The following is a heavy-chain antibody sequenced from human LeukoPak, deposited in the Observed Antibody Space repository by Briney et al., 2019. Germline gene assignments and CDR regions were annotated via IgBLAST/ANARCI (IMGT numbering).Heavy chain of an antibody. J-gene: IGHJ1*01. V-gene: IGHV3-30*04. Sequence: PGGSLRLSCAASGFTFSSYAMHWVRQAQGKGLEWVAVISYDGSNKYYADSVKGRFTISRDNSKNTLYLQMNSLRAEDTAVYYCARAKSYSSGWYRGYFQHWGQGTLVTVSS. CDR2: ISYDGSNK. CDR3: ARAKSYSSGWYRGYFQH. CDR1: GFTFSSYA. D-gene: IGHD6-19*01.